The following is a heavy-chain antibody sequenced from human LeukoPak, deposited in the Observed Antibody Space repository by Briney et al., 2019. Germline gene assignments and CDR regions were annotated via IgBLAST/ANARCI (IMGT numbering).Heavy chain of an antibody. D-gene: IGHD3-22*01. CDR3: AREDYDSSGYHNGDLDY. CDR1: GGTFSSYA. Sequence: ASVKVSCKASGGTFSSYAISWVRQAPGQGLEWMGRIIPILGIANYAQKFQGRVTITADKSTSTAYMELSSLRSEDTAVYYCAREDYDSSGYHNGDLDYWGQGTLVTVSS. J-gene: IGHJ4*02. CDR2: IIPILGIA. V-gene: IGHV1-69*04.